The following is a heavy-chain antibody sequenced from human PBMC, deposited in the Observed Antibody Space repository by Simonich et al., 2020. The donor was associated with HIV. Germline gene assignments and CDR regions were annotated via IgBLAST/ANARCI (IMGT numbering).Heavy chain of an antibody. CDR3: ARRDRELILYFDY. J-gene: IGHJ4*02. V-gene: IGHV4-34*01. CDR2: INHSGIT. CDR1: GGSFSGYY. D-gene: IGHD3-3*01. Sequence: QVQLQQWGAGRLKPSETLSLTCAVYGGSFSGYYWSWTRQPPGKGLEWIEEINHSGITKYQSSLNSRATISVDKSKNQFSLKLSSVTAADTAIYYCARRDRELILYFDYWGQGNLVTVSS.